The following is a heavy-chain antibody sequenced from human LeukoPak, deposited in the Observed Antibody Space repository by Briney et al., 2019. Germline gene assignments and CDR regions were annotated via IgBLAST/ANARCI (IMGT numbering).Heavy chain of an antibody. CDR1: GYSISSGYY. V-gene: IGHV4-38-2*02. CDR3: ARGLWFGDENPPYFDY. Sequence: PSETLSLTCTVSGYSISSGYYWGWIRPPPGKGLEWIGSIYHSGSTYYNPSLKSRVTISVDTSRNQFSLKLSSVTAADTAVYYCARGLWFGDENPPYFDYWGQGILVTVSS. CDR2: IYHSGST. D-gene: IGHD3-10*01. J-gene: IGHJ4*02.